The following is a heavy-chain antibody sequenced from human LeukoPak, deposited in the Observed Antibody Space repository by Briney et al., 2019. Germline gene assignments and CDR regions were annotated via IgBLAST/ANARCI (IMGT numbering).Heavy chain of an antibody. Sequence: GASVKVSCRASGYTFANYGASWVRQAPGHGLEWMGWINTYNGDRNYAQNLQDRVTMTTDTSTTTAYMELRSLKSDDTAVYYCARGAARLSIFDYWGQGTLITVSS. V-gene: IGHV1-18*01. CDR3: ARGAARLSIFDY. CDR2: INTYNGDR. J-gene: IGHJ4*02. D-gene: IGHD6-6*01. CDR1: GYTFANYG.